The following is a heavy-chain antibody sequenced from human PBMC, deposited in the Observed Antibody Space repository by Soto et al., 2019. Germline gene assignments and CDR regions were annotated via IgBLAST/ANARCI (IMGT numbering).Heavy chain of an antibody. Sequence: SETLSLTCAVSGGSISSGGYSWSWIRQPPGKGLEWIGYIYHSGSTYYNPSLKSRVTISVDRSKNQFSLKLSSVTAADTAVYYCARGGIVVVPAAMGAFGIWGQGTMVTVSS. J-gene: IGHJ3*02. V-gene: IGHV4-30-2*01. CDR1: GGSISSGGYS. D-gene: IGHD2-2*01. CDR2: IYHSGST. CDR3: ARGGIVVVPAAMGAFGI.